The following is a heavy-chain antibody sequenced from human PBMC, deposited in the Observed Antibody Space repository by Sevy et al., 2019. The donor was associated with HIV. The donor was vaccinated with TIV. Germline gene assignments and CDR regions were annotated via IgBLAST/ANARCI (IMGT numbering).Heavy chain of an antibody. V-gene: IGHV4-59*01. D-gene: IGHD6-19*01. J-gene: IGHJ4*02. CDR1: GGSISSYY. CDR3: AREYSSGFLDY. Sequence: SETLSLTCTVSGGSISSYYWSWIRQPPGKGLEWIGYIYYSGSTNYNPSLKSRVTISVDTSKNQFSLKLSSVTAADTAVYYCAREYSSGFLDYWGQGTLVTASS. CDR2: IYYSGST.